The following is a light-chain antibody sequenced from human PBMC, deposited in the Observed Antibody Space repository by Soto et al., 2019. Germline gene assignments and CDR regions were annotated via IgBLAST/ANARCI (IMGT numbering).Light chain of an antibody. CDR2: DVS. J-gene: IGLJ2*01. V-gene: IGLV2-11*01. CDR3: TSYTSRNDFVV. Sequence: QSVLTQPRSVSGSPGQSVTISCTGTSSDVGGYNYVSWYQQHPGKAPKLMIYDVSKRPSGVPDRFSGSKSGNTASLTISGLQAEDEADYYCTSYTSRNDFVVFGGGTKLTVL. CDR1: SSDVGGYNY.